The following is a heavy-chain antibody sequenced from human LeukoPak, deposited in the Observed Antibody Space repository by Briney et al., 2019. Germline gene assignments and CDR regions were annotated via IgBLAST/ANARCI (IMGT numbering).Heavy chain of an antibody. J-gene: IGHJ4*02. CDR2: INHSGST. V-gene: IGHV4-34*01. CDR3: ARGFATKDY. D-gene: IGHD1-26*01. Sequence: SETLSLTCAVYGGSFSGYYWSWIRQPPGKGLEWIGEINHSGSTNYNPSLKSRVTISVETSKNQFSLKLSSVTAADTAVYYCARGFATKDYWGQGTLVTVSS. CDR1: GGSFSGYY.